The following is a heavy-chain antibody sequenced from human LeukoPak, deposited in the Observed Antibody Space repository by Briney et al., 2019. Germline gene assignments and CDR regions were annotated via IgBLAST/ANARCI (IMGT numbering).Heavy chain of an antibody. CDR2: INPSGGST. J-gene: IGHJ4*02. CDR1: GYTFSSYY. D-gene: IGHD3-22*01. Sequence: ASVKVSCKASGYTFSSYYMHWVRQVPGQGLEWMGIINPSGGSTKYAQKLQGRVTMTRDTSTSTVYMELSSLRSEDTAVYYCARDDSSGPQVYWGQGTLVTVSS. V-gene: IGHV1-46*01. CDR3: ARDDSSGPQVY.